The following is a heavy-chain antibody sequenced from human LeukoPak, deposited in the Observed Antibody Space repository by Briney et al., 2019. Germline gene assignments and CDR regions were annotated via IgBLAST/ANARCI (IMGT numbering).Heavy chain of an antibody. CDR3: ARVFCSGDRCKSVYNWLHP. D-gene: IGHD2-15*01. CDR2: IKQDGSEK. V-gene: IGHV3-7*01. J-gene: IGHJ5*02. CDR1: GFTFSSYW. Sequence: GGSLRLSCAASGFTFSSYWMSWVRQAPGKGLEWVANIKQDGSEKYYVDSVKGRFTISRDNAKNSLYLQMNSLRAEDTAVYYCARVFCSGDRCKSVYNWLHPWGQGTLVTVSS.